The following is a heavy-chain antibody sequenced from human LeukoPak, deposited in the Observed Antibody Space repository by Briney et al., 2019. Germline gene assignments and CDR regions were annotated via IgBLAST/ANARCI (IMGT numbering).Heavy chain of an antibody. CDR1: GGSISSGNYY. V-gene: IGHV4-30-4*01. J-gene: IGHJ6*02. Sequence: SETLSLTCTVSGGSISSGNYYWSWIRQPPGKGLEWIGYIYYSGSTYSNPSLKSRVTIFVDTSKNQFSLKLNSVTAADTAVYYCARESIYSYGMDVWGQGTTVTVSS. CDR2: IYYSGST. CDR3: ARESIYSYGMDV.